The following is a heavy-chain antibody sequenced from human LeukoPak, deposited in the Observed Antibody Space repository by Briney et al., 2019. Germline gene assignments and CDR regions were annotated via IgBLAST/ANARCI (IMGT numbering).Heavy chain of an antibody. CDR1: GFTFSNYD. V-gene: IGHV3-13*01. J-gene: IGHJ3*01. CDR2: IGTGTDT. D-gene: IGHD4-17*01. CDR3: ARDRRADYGRNDDAFDV. Sequence: GGSLRLSCAASGFTFSNYDMHWVREATGKGLEWVSHIGTGTDTHYSDSVKGRFTISRENAQNSLYIQMNNLRAGDTAVYYCARDRRADYGRNDDAFDVWGQGTTVTVSS.